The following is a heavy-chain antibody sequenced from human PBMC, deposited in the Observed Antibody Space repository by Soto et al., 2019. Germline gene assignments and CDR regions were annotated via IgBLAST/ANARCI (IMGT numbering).Heavy chain of an antibody. Sequence: DVQLLESGGGLVQPGGSLRLSCAASGFTFRSYAVAWIRQAPGKGLEWVSVIGADGDDKEYADPVEGRFTISRDNSKSSLYLQMNSLRAEDTAIYYCAKYSTTAASRYFDLWGQGTLVTVAS. CDR1: GFTFRSYA. J-gene: IGHJ4*02. CDR3: AKYSTTAASRYFDL. D-gene: IGHD1-1*01. CDR2: IGADGDDK. V-gene: IGHV3-23*01.